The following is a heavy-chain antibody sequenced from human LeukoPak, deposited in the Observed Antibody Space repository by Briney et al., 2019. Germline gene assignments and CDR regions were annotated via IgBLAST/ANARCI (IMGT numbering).Heavy chain of an antibody. D-gene: IGHD3-22*01. CDR1: GGSISSYY. V-gene: IGHV4-59*01. CDR3: ARAGYDSSGYYLYYMDV. J-gene: IGHJ6*03. Sequence: PSETLSLTCTVSGGSISSYYWSWIRQPPGKGLEWIGYIYYSGSTNYNPSLKSRVTISVDTSKNQFSLKLSSVTAADTAVYYCARAGYDSSGYYLYYMDVWAKGTTVTVSS. CDR2: IYYSGST.